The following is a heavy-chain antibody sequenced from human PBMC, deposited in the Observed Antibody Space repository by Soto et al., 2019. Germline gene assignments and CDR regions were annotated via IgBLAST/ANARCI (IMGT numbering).Heavy chain of an antibody. CDR2: ISGSVSGGRIDT. V-gene: IGHV3-23*01. D-gene: IGHD5-12*01. CDR3: ARDHGGYVTYFDY. Sequence: GGSLRLSCAASGFTFSTYAMSWVRQAPGKGLEWVSAISGSVSGGRIDTHYADSVKGRFTISRDNSIDTLYLQMNSLRTEDAAVYYCARDHGGYVTYFDYWGQGTLVTVSS. CDR1: GFTFSTYA. J-gene: IGHJ4*02.